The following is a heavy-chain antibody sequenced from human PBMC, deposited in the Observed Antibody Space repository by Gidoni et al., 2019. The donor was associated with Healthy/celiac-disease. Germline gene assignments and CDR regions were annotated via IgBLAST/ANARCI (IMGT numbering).Heavy chain of an antibody. CDR3: ARASDYNHPFDY. J-gene: IGHJ4*02. V-gene: IGHV4-38-2*02. D-gene: IGHD4-4*01. Sequence: QVQLQESGPGLVKPSETLSLTCTVSGYSISSGYYWGWIGSIYHSGSTYYNPSLKIRVTISVDTSKNQFSLKLSSVTAADTAVYYCARASDYNHPFDYWGQGTLVTVSS. CDR1: GYSISSGYY. CDR2: IYHSGST.